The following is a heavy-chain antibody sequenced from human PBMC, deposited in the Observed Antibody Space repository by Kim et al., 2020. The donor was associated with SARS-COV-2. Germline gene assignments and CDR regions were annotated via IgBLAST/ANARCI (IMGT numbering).Heavy chain of an antibody. D-gene: IGHD3-10*01. CDR2: ISRSGGST. Sequence: GGSLRLSCAASGFTFNSCAMSWVRQTPGKGLEWVSGISRSGGSTYYADSVKGRFTVSRDDSKNTLYLQMNSLRVEDTAIYYCAKERLYYYASWGQGTLV. CDR1: GFTFNSCA. J-gene: IGHJ4*02. V-gene: IGHV3-23*01. CDR3: AKERLYYYAS.